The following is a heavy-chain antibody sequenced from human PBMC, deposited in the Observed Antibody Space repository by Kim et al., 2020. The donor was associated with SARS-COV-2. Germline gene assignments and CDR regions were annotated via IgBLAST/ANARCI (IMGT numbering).Heavy chain of an antibody. Sequence: GGSLRLSCAASGFTFSSYSMNWVRQAPGKGLEWVSSISSSSSYIYYADSVKGRFTISRDNAKNSLYLQMNSLRAEDTAVYYCARDGVYCSSTSCYGGPYYYYGMDVWGQGTTVTVSS. V-gene: IGHV3-21*01. CDR1: GFTFSSYS. CDR3: ARDGVYCSSTSCYGGPYYYYGMDV. D-gene: IGHD2-2*01. CDR2: ISSSSSYI. J-gene: IGHJ6*02.